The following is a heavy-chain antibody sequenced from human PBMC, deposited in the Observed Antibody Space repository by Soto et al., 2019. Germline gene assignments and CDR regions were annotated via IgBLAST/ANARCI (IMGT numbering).Heavy chain of an antibody. V-gene: IGHV1-18*01. CDR2: INPDKGGT. CDR3: ARGARPTTESASDYTPFDY. J-gene: IGHJ4*02. Sequence: QVQLVQSGAEVKKPGASVRVSCKASGYAFATYGITWMRQAPGQGLEWMGWINPDKGGTDYAQNLQGRVTMTTDASTSTVYMELRSMPPDDTAVYYCARGARPTTESASDYTPFDYWCQGNLVTGTS. D-gene: IGHD4-17*01. CDR1: GYAFATYG.